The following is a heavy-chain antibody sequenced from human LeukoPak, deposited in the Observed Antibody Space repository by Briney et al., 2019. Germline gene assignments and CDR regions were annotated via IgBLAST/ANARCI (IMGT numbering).Heavy chain of an antibody. CDR3: ARERSTTINTYYFDS. CDR1: GGSISSYY. Sequence: PSETLSLTCTVSGGSISSYYWNWIRQPAGKGLEWIGRMYVSGNTNYNSSLKSRVTMSLDTSTNQFSLQLSSVTAADTAVYYCARERSTTINTYYFDSWGQGTLVTVSS. J-gene: IGHJ4*02. CDR2: MYVSGNT. D-gene: IGHD4-11*01. V-gene: IGHV4-4*07.